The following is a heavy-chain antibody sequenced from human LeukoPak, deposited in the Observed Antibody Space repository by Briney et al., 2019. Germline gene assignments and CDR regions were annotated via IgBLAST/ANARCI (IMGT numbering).Heavy chain of an antibody. CDR3: ARVAGTSDY. CDR1: GGTFSSYA. V-gene: IGHV1-8*02. J-gene: IGHJ4*02. Sequence: ASVQVSCQASGGTFSSYAISWVRQATGQGLEWMGWMNPNSGNTGYAQKFQGRVTMTRNTSISTAYMELSSLRSEDTAVYYCARVAGTSDYWGQGTLVTVSS. D-gene: IGHD6-19*01. CDR2: MNPNSGNT.